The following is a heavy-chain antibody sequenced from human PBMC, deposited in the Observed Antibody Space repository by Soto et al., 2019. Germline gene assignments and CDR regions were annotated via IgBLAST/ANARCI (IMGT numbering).Heavy chain of an antibody. J-gene: IGHJ4*02. D-gene: IGHD2-15*01. CDR1: SCA. V-gene: IGHV1-3*01. CDR3: ARDIFLAY. CDR2: INAGNGNT. Sequence: SCALWWVRQAPGQRLEWMGWINAGNGNTKYSQKFQGRVTITRDTSASTAYMELSSLRSEDTAVYYCARDIFLAYRGQGTLVPVSS.